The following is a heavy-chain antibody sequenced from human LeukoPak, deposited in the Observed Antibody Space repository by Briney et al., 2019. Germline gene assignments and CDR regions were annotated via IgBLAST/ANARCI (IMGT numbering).Heavy chain of an antibody. D-gene: IGHD2-21*01. CDR1: GFRFSNYA. J-gene: IGHJ4*02. CDR2: IGGSGGSK. V-gene: IGHV3-23*01. CDR3: AKIAVAPDNY. Sequence: LGGSLRLSCVVSGFRFSNYAMSWVRQAPGKGLEWVSNIGGSGGSKYYRDSVKGRFTVSRDNFKNTLYLEMNSLRDEDTAVYYCAKIAVAPDNYWGQGTLVTVSS.